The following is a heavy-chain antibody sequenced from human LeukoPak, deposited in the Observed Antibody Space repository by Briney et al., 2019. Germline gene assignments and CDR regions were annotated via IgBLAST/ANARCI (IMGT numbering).Heavy chain of an antibody. D-gene: IGHD6-19*01. CDR1: GFTFSSYE. CDR2: IYYSGST. J-gene: IGHJ4*02. V-gene: IGHV4-59*01. Sequence: PGGSLRLSCAASGFTFSSYEMNWIRQPPGKGLEWIGYIYYSGSTNYNPSLKSRVTISVDTSKNQFSLKLSSVTAADTAVYYCARGLTLAVPGSRSGLWGKVAPTTTRREYYFDYWGQGTLVTVSS. CDR3: ARGLTLAVPGSRSGLWGKVAPTTTRREYYFDY.